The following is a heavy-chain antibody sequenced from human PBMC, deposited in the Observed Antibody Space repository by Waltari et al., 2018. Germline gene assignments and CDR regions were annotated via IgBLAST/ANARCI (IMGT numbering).Heavy chain of an antibody. V-gene: IGHV4-39*01. CDR3: ARHGGDRWLYNSRTPTHIDY. CDR2: IYYGLST. CDR1: GGSISSTRSY. J-gene: IGHJ4*02. D-gene: IGHD3-22*01. Sequence: QVQLQESGPGLVKPSGTLSLTCAVSGGSISSTRSYWSWIRHPPGTGLEWIGNIYYGLSTYYDPSRKSRFTMSAETSKNQFSLKLSSVTAADTAVYYCARHGGDRWLYNSRTPTHIDYWGQGILVTVSS.